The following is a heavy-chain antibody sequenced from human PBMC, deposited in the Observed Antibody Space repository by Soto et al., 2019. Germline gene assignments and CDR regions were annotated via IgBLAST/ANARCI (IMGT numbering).Heavy chain of an antibody. V-gene: IGHV3-15*01. J-gene: IGHJ6*03. CDR1: GFTFSNAW. CDR3: TTGYCSGGSCYYYYYMDV. CDR2: IKSKTDGGTT. Sequence: GGSLRLSCAAPGFTFSNAWMSWVRQAPGKGLEWVGRIKSKTDGGTTDYAAPVKGRFTISRDDSKNTLYLQMNSLKTEDTAVYYCTTGYCSGGSCYYYYYMDVWGKGTTVTVSS. D-gene: IGHD2-15*01.